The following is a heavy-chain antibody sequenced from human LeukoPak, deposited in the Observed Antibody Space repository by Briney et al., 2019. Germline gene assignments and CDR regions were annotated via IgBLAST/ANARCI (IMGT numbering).Heavy chain of an antibody. CDR2: INPNSGGT. D-gene: IGHD3-22*01. CDR3: ARTHYYDSRYFDY. CDR1: GYTFTGYY. Sequence: GASVKVSCKASGYTFTGYYMHWVRQAPGQGLEWMGWINPNSGGTNYAQKFQGRVTMTRDTSISTAYMELSRLRSDDTAVYYCARTHYYDSRYFDYWGQGTLVTVSS. V-gene: IGHV1-2*02. J-gene: IGHJ4*02.